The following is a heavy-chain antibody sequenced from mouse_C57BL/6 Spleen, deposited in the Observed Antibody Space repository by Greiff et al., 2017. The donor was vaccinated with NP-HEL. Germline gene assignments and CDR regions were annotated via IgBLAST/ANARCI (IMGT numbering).Heavy chain of an antibody. CDR3: ARETDWDQYFDV. CDR2: ISYDGSN. D-gene: IGHD4-1*01. J-gene: IGHJ1*03. V-gene: IGHV3-6*01. CDR1: GYSITSGYY. Sequence: VQLKESGPGLVKPSQSLSLTCSVTGYSITSGYYWNWIRQFPGNKLEWMGYISYDGSNNYNPSLKNRISITRDTSKNQFFLKLNSVTTEDTATYYCARETDWDQYFDVWGTGTTVTVSS.